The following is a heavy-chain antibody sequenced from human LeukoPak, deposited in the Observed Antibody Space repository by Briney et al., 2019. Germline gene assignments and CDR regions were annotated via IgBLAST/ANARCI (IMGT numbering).Heavy chain of an antibody. CDR3: AKDSGYCDTTSCRLAN. CDR1: GFTFTNYA. J-gene: IGHJ4*02. Sequence: PGGSLRLSCAASGFTFTNYAISWVRQAPGKGLEWVSAISGSGGRTYYADSVKGRFTISRDNSKNTLYLQMNSLRVEDTALYYCAKDSGYCDTTSCRLANWGQGTLVTVSS. V-gene: IGHV3-23*01. CDR2: ISGSGGRT. D-gene: IGHD2-2*01.